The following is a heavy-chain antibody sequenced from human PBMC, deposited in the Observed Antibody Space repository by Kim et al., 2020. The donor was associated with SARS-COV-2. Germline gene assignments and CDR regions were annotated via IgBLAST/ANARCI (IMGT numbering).Heavy chain of an antibody. CDR2: IYSGGST. CDR1: GFTVSSNY. D-gene: IGHD6-19*01. J-gene: IGHJ4*02. V-gene: IGHV3-66*01. CDR3: ARALASYSSGWYGRGVTLGLDY. Sequence: GGSLRLSCAASGFTVSSNYMSWVRQAPGKGLEWVSVIYSGGSTYYADSVKGRFTISRDNSKNTLYFQMNSLRAEDTAVYYCARALASYSSGWYGRGVTLGLDYWGQGTLVTVSS.